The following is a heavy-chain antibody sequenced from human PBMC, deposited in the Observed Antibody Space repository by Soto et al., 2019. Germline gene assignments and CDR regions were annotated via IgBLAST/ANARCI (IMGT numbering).Heavy chain of an antibody. D-gene: IGHD3-10*01. Sequence: EVQLLESGGGLLHPGGSLRLSCAASGFTFNNYAMTWVRQAPGKGLEWVSAISGGGDTTSYADSVKGRVTVSRDGSKNTRYLQMSSLRAEDTALYYCAKGRGGSGSLTPRVDFWGQGTLVTVSS. J-gene: IGHJ4*02. CDR1: GFTFNNYA. CDR3: AKGRGGSGSLTPRVDF. V-gene: IGHV3-23*01. CDR2: ISGGGDTT.